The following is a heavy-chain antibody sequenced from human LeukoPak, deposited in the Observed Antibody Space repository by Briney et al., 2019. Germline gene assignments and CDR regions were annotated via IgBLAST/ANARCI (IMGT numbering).Heavy chain of an antibody. D-gene: IGHD2-21*02. V-gene: IGHV3-9*01. J-gene: IGHJ4*02. CDR3: ARDWEVTYFDY. Sequence: GGSLRLSCAASEFTFEDFAMHWVRQAPGKGLEWVSGISWNSDNIGYADSVKGRFTISRDNAKNSLYLQMNSLRAEDTAVYYCARDWEVTYFDYWGQGTLVTVSS. CDR2: ISWNSDNI. CDR1: EFTFEDFA.